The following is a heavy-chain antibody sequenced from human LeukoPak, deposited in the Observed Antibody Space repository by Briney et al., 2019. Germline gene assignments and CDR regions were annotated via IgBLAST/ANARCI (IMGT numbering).Heavy chain of an antibody. J-gene: IGHJ5*02. CDR1: GFTFSSYS. CDR3: AKSQRENWFDP. CDR2: ISSDGSYI. Sequence: GGSLRLSCAASGFTFSSYSMNWVRQAPGKGLEWVSLISSDGSYIYYADSVKGRFTISRDNSKNTLYLQMNSLRAEDTAVYYCAKSQRENWFDPWGQGTLVTVSS. V-gene: IGHV3-21*04.